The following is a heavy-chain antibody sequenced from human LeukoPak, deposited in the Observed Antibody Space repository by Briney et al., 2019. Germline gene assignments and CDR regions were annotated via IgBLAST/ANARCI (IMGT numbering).Heavy chain of an antibody. CDR3: AREGYDILTGSNWFDP. CDR1: GYTFTGYY. J-gene: IGHJ5*02. D-gene: IGHD3-9*01. V-gene: IGHV1-2*04. CDR2: INPNSGGT. Sequence: GASVKVSCKASGYTFTGYYMHWVRQAPGQGLEWMGWINPNSGGTNYAQTFQGWVTMTRDTSISTAYMELGRLRSDDTAVYYCAREGYDILTGSNWFDPWGQGTLVTVSS.